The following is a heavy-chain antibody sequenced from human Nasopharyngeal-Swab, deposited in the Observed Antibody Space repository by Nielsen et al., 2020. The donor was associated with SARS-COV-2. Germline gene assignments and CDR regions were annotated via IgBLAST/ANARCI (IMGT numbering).Heavy chain of an antibody. CDR2: IDPSDSYT. CDR3: ARRVYGSGEGFDP. V-gene: IGHV5-10-1*01. J-gene: IGHJ5*02. D-gene: IGHD3-10*01. Sequence: VCQMPGKGLEWMGRIDPSDSYTNYSPSFQGHVTISADKSISTAYLQWSSLKASDTAMYYCARRVYGSGEGFDPWGQGTLVTVSS.